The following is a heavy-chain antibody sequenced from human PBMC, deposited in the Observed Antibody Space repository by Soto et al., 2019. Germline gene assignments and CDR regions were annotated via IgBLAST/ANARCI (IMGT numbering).Heavy chain of an antibody. CDR2: INGDGSSA. D-gene: IGHD1-1*01. CDR1: GFTFNSYW. Sequence: EVQLVESGGGLVQPGGSLRLSCAASGFTFNSYWMHWVRQAPGKGLVWVSRINGDGSSADYADSVKGRFTVSRDNAKNTQYLQMNSPRAEDTAVYFCTRDERWRQRHDPFDMWGQGTVVTVSS. V-gene: IGHV3-74*01. CDR3: TRDERWRQRHDPFDM. J-gene: IGHJ3*02.